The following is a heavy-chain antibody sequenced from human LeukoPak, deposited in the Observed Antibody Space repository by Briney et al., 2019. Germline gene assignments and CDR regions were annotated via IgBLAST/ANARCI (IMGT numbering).Heavy chain of an antibody. D-gene: IGHD3-9*01. CDR1: AGSINMNSHH. Sequence: PSETLSLTCSVSAGSINMNSHHWDWIRQAPGNGLEGSANIYYSGTTSYNPSLKSRVAISVDTAKNQFSLRLPSVPAADTAVYFCARRGDILTDYAFDSWGQGTLVTVSS. V-gene: IGHV4-39*01. J-gene: IGHJ4*02. CDR2: IYYSGTT. CDR3: ARRGDILTDYAFDS.